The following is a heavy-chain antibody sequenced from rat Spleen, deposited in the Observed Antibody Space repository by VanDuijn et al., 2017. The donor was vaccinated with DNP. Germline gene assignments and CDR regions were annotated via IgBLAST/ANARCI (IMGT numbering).Heavy chain of an antibody. CDR2: IISDGSRT. CDR1: GFTFSDYN. CDR3: ATHGQLGDYFDY. D-gene: IGHD1-10*01. Sequence: EVQLVQSGGDLVQPERSLKLSCAASGFTFSDYNMAWVRQAPKKGLEWVATIISDGSRTYYRDSLKGRFTISRDNAKSTLYLQMDSLRSEDTATYYCATHGQLGDYFDYWGQGVMVTVSS. V-gene: IGHV5S10*01. J-gene: IGHJ2*01.